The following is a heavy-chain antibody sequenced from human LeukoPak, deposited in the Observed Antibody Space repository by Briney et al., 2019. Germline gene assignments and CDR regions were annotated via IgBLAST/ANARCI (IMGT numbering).Heavy chain of an antibody. CDR1: GFTFSSYA. CDR2: ISGSGGST. CDR3: AKKKSYSGYAPPFDY. V-gene: IGHV3-23*01. D-gene: IGHD5-12*01. J-gene: IGHJ4*02. Sequence: GGSLRLSCAASGFTFSSYAMSWVRQAPGKGLEWVSAISGSGGSTYYADSVKGRFTISRDNSKNTLYLQMNSLRPEDTAVYYCAKKKSYSGYAPPFDYWGQGTLVTVSS.